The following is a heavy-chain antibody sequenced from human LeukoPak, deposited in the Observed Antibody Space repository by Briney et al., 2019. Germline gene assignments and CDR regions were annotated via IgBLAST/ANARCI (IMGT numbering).Heavy chain of an antibody. J-gene: IGHJ4*02. D-gene: IGHD3-10*01. CDR2: ISGSGGST. V-gene: IGHV3-23*01. Sequence: GGYLRLSCAASGFTFSSYAMSWVRQAPGKGLEWVSAISGSGGSTYYADSVKGRFTISRDNSKNTLYLQMNSLRAEDTAVYYCAKAITMVRGVTYFDYWGQGTLVTVS. CDR1: GFTFSSYA. CDR3: AKAITMVRGVTYFDY.